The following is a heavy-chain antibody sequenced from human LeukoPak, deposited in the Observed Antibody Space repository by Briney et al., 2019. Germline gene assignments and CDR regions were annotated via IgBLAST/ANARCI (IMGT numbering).Heavy chain of an antibody. CDR2: IWYDGSNK. J-gene: IGHJ6*02. CDR1: GFTFSSYG. Sequence: PGRSLRLSCAASGFTFSSYGMHWVRQAPGKGLEWVAVIWYDGSNKYYADSVKGRFTISRDNSKNTLYLQMNSLRAEDTAVYYCARDHKLARGYYYGMDVWGQGTTVTVSS. V-gene: IGHV3-33*01. D-gene: IGHD6-13*01. CDR3: ARDHKLARGYYYGMDV.